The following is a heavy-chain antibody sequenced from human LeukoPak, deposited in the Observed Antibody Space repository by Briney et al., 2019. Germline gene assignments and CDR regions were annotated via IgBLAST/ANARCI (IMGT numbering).Heavy chain of an antibody. CDR3: ARDLIAAAGTTAP. J-gene: IGHJ5*02. CDR1: GYTFTGYY. CDR2: INPNSGGT. Sequence: ASVKVSCKASGYTFTGYYMHWVRQAPGQGLERMGWINPNSGGTSYAQKFQGRVTMTGDTSISAAYMELSRLTSDDTAVYYCARDLIAAAGTTAPWGQGTLVTVSS. V-gene: IGHV1-2*02. D-gene: IGHD6-13*01.